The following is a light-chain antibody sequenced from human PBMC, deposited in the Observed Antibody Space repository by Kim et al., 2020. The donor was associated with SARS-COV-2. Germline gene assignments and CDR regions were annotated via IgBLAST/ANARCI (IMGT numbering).Light chain of an antibody. J-gene: IGKJ1*01. Sequence: ATINCKSSQSVLYSSNNKSYLAWYQQKPGQPPKLLIYWASTRESGVPDRFSGSGSGTDFTLTISSLQAEDVAVYYCQQYYSPPPTFGQGTKVDI. CDR2: WAS. CDR1: QSVLYSSNNKSY. CDR3: QQYYSPPPT. V-gene: IGKV4-1*01.